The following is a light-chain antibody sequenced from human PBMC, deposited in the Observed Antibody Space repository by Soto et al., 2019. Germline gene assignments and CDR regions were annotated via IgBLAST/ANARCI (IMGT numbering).Light chain of an antibody. CDR3: CSYAGSYTWV. CDR2: VVS. V-gene: IGLV2-11*01. J-gene: IGLJ1*01. CDR1: SMNVGGYNY. Sequence: QSALTQPRPVSGSPEQPFTIPSPGTSMNVGGYNYVSWYQQHPGKAPKLMIYVVSKRPSGVPDRFSGSKSGNTASLTISGLQAEDEAAYYCCSYAGSYTWVFGTGTKVTVL.